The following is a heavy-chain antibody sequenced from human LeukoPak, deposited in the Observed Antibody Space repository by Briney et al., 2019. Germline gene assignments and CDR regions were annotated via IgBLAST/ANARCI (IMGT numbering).Heavy chain of an antibody. J-gene: IGHJ4*02. Sequence: GGSLRLSCAASGFTFSGSAMHWVRQASGKGLEWVGRIRSKTNSYATAYAASVKGRFTISRDDSKNTAYLQMNSLKTEDTAVYYCTRIYSGSYYDHWGQGTLVTVSS. CDR1: GFTFSGSA. V-gene: IGHV3-73*01. CDR3: TRIYSGSYYDH. D-gene: IGHD1-26*01. CDR2: IRSKTNSYAT.